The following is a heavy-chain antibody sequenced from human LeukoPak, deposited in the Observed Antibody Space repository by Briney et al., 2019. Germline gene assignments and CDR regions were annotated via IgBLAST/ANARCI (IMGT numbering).Heavy chain of an antibody. Sequence: SETLSLTCTVSGGSIGTYYWSWIRQPAGKGLEWIGRIYTSGSTNYNPSLKSRVTMSVDKSKNQFSLKLNSVPAAHRGVYYCARDSADILTGYFENWGQGTLVTVSS. CDR2: IYTSGST. V-gene: IGHV4-4*07. D-gene: IGHD3-9*01. CDR1: GGSIGTYY. J-gene: IGHJ4*02. CDR3: ARDSADILTGYFEN.